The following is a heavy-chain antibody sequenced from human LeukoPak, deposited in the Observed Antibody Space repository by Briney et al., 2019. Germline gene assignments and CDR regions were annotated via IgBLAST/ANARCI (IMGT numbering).Heavy chain of an antibody. V-gene: IGHV3-30*04. J-gene: IGHJ4*02. Sequence: GGSLRLSCAAPGFAFSSYAMHWVRQAPGKGLEGGTVISYDGLNEYYADSVKGRFTISRDNSKNTLYLQLTSLRAEDTAVYYCARGGYSTTGYMNFDYWGQGTLVTVSS. CDR2: ISYDGLNE. CDR1: GFAFSSYA. CDR3: ARGGYSTTGYMNFDY. D-gene: IGHD6-13*01.